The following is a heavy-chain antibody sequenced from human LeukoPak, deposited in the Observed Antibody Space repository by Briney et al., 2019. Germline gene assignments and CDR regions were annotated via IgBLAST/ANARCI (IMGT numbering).Heavy chain of an antibody. V-gene: IGHV3-9*01. J-gene: IGHJ4*02. D-gene: IGHD6-19*01. Sequence: PGGSLRLSCAASGFTFDDYAMHWVRQAPGKGLEWVSGISWNSGSIGYADSVKGRFTISRDNAKNSLYLQMNSLRAEDTALYHCAKASIAVAGTSFDYWGQGTLVTVSS. CDR2: ISWNSGSI. CDR3: AKASIAVAGTSFDY. CDR1: GFTFDDYA.